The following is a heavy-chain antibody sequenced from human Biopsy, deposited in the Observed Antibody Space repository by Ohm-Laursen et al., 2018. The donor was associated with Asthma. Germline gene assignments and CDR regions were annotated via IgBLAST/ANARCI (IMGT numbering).Heavy chain of an antibody. Sequence: SSVKFSCKASGGTFSSYAISWVRQAPGQVLEWMGGIIPIFGTANYAQKFQGRVTITADDSTSTSYMELSSLRSEDTAVYYSARSEIPSYYYYYGMDVWGQGTTVTVSS. D-gene: IGHD2-2*02. J-gene: IGHJ6*02. V-gene: IGHV1-69*01. CDR1: GGTFSSYA. CDR2: IIPIFGTA. CDR3: ARSEIPSYYYYYGMDV.